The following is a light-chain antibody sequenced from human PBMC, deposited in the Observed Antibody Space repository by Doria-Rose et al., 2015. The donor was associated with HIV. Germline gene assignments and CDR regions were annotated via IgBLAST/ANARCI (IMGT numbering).Light chain of an antibody. CDR2: DGS. CDR1: QSFSSTY. Sequence: TQSPGTLSLSPGERATLSCRASQSFSSTYLAWYQQKPGQAPSLLIYDGSTRATGIPDRYSASGSGTDFTLTINRLEPEDFSLYYCHQYGTSWTFGQGTKVEI. CDR3: HQYGTSWT. V-gene: IGKV3-20*01. J-gene: IGKJ1*01.